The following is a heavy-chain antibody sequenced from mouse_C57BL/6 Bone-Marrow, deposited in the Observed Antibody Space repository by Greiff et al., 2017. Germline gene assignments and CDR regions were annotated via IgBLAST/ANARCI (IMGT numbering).Heavy chain of an antibody. Sequence: VQLQQSVAELVRPGASVKLSCTASGFNIKDDYMHWVKQRPEQGLEWIGWIDPENGDTEYASKFQGKATITADTSSNTAYLQLSSLTSEDTAVYYCTTHDGYSYYFDYWGQGTTLTVSS. J-gene: IGHJ2*01. CDR2: IDPENGDT. D-gene: IGHD2-3*01. CDR3: TTHDGYSYYFDY. V-gene: IGHV14-4*01. CDR1: GFNIKDDY.